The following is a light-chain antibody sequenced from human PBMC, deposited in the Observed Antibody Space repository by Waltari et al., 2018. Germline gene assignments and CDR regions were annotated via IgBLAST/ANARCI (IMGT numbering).Light chain of an antibody. CDR2: GAS. Sequence: EIVLTQSPDTLSLSPGERATISCRASQSVGRSLAWYQPKPGQAPGLLIFGASNRATGIPDRFSGSGSGTDFSLTISRLEPEDFAVYYCQHYVALPATFGQGTKVEIK. V-gene: IGKV3-20*01. CDR3: QHYVALPAT. CDR1: QSVGRS. J-gene: IGKJ1*01.